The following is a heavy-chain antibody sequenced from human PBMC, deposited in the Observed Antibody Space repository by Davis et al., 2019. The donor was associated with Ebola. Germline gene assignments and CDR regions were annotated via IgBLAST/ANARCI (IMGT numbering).Heavy chain of an antibody. CDR1: GFIFSAYG. J-gene: IGHJ4*02. CDR3: ARDRFGSGTYYNGRLDY. CDR2: IWYDGSKQ. V-gene: IGHV3-33*01. D-gene: IGHD3-10*01. Sequence: GESLKISCAASGFIFSAYGMHWVRQAPGKGLEWVALIWYDGSKQYYADSVTGRFTISRDNSKNTLYLQMNSLRTEDTALFYCARDRFGSGTYYNGRLDYWGQGALVTVSS.